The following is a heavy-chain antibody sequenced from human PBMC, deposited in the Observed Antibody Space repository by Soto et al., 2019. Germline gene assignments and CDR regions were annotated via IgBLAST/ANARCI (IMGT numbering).Heavy chain of an antibody. CDR1: GGSISSYY. CDR3: ARGRLSFDP. V-gene: IGHV4-59*01. CDR2: IYYSGST. D-gene: IGHD1-1*01. J-gene: IGHJ5*02. Sequence: KPSETLSLTCTVSGGSISSYYWSWIRQPPGKGLEWIGFIYYSGSTNYNPSLKSRVTISVDTSKNQFSLKLSSVTAADTAVYYCARGRLSFDPWGQGTLVTVSS.